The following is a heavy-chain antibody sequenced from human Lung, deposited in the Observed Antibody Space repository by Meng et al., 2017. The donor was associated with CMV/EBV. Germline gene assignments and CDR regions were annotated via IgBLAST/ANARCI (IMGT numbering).Heavy chain of an antibody. J-gene: IGHJ3*02. D-gene: IGHD2-8*01. CDR3: AKDDTSGNGVYDAFDI. Sequence: SCAAAGFTFSVHAMSWVRQAPGKGLKWVSTIGSPGDTFYADSVRGRFTISRDNSKNTLYLQMNSLRTEDTAVYYCAKDDTSGNGVYDAFDIWCQGTMVTFSS. V-gene: IGHV3-23*01. CDR1: GFTFSVHA. CDR2: IGSPGDT.